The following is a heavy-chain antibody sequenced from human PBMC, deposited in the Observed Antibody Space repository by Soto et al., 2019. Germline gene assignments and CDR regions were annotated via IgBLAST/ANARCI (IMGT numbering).Heavy chain of an antibody. CDR1: GVSISNGGYH. CDR2: IYYSGRT. D-gene: IGHD3-22*01. V-gene: IGHV4-31*03. CDR3: ASSPYFYDTSGYPSHSYDFDH. J-gene: IGHJ4*02. Sequence: QVQLQESGPRLVKTSQTLSLTCTVSGVSISNGGYHLNWIRQHPGKGLEWIGYIYYSGRTSYNPSLKSRVTISPDTSKNQFSLKLTSVTAADTAVYYCASSPYFYDTSGYPSHSYDFDHWGQGTLVTVSS.